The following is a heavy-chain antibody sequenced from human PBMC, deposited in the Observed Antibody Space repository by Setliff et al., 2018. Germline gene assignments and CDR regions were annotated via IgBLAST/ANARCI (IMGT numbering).Heavy chain of an antibody. CDR2: IYSSGST. J-gene: IGHJ4*02. V-gene: IGHV4-30-4*08. CDR3: ARESRYYYDNLGTLDY. Sequence: SLTCTVSGGSISSGDYYWSWIRQPPGKGLEWIGYIYSSGSTYYNPSLKSRVSISVDTSKNQFSLKLSSVTAADTAVYYCARESRYYYDNLGTLDYWGQGTLVTVSS. D-gene: IGHD3-22*01. CDR1: GGSISSGDYY.